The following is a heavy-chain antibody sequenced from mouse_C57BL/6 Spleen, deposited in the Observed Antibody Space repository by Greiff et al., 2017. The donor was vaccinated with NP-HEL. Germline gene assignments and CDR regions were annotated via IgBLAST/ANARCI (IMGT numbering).Heavy chain of an antibody. D-gene: IGHD6-2*01. CDR1: GYSITSGYD. V-gene: IGHV3-1*01. Sequence: EVQLVESGPGMVKPSQSLSLTCTVPGYSITSGYDWHWIRPFPGNQLEWMGYISYSGSTNYNPSLNSRIPIPPDTSKNHFFLNLNSVTTEDTATYYCARTRGLYYFDYWGQGTTRTVSS. CDR3: ARTRGLYYFDY. CDR2: ISYSGST. J-gene: IGHJ2*01.